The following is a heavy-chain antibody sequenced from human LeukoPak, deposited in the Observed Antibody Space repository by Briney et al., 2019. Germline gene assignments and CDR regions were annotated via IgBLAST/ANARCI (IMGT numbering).Heavy chain of an antibody. CDR1: GFTLSSYE. V-gene: IGHV3-23*01. CDR3: TRNSGWYGLS. J-gene: IGHJ1*01. CDR2: IDYDGGSG. D-gene: IGHD6-19*01. Sequence: GGSLRLSCTVYGFTLSSYEMSWIRQAPGKGLEWVSSIDYDGGSGHYADSVKGRFTISRDNSNNTLFLHLNSLRGEDTAVYYCTRNSGWYGLSWGQGTLVTVSS.